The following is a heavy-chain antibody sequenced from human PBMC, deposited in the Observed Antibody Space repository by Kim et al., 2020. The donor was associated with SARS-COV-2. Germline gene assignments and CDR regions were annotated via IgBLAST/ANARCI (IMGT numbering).Heavy chain of an antibody. D-gene: IGHD6-19*01. J-gene: IGHJ6*02. Sequence: ASVKVSCKASGYTFTSYAMNWVRQAPGQGLEWMGWINTNTGNPTYAQGFTGRFVFSLDTSVSTAYLQISSLKAEDTAVYYCARAYSSGWSPSYYYYYYGMDVWGQGTTVTVSS. CDR2: INTNTGNP. CDR3: ARAYSSGWSPSYYYYYYGMDV. CDR1: GYTFTSYA. V-gene: IGHV7-4-1*02.